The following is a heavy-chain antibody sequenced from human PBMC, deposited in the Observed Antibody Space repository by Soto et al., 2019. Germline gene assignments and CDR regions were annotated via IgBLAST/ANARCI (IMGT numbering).Heavy chain of an antibody. D-gene: IGHD5-18*01. CDR2: IYSSGST. V-gene: IGHV4-59*01. Sequence: SETLSLTCTVSGGSISNYYWNWIRQSPGKGPEWIGYIYSSGSTLYNPSLQNRVTISIDTSKNQVSLKVNSVTAADTAVYYCARDHPHSYGVYYFDYWGQGTPVTVSS. CDR3: ARDHPHSYGVYYFDY. CDR1: GGSISNYY. J-gene: IGHJ4*02.